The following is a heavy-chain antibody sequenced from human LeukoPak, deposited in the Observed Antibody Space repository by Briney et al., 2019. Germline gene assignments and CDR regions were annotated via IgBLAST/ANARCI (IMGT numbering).Heavy chain of an antibody. V-gene: IGHV1-3*01. CDR2: INAGNGNI. Sequence: ASVKVSCKASGYTFTNHAMHWVRQAPGQGLEWMGWINAGNGNIKYSQKFQGRVTITGDTSASTAYMELSSLRSEDTAVYYCARGYCSSTSCYMDVWGQGTTVT. J-gene: IGHJ6*02. CDR3: ARGYCSSTSCYMDV. D-gene: IGHD2-2*01. CDR1: GYTFTNHA.